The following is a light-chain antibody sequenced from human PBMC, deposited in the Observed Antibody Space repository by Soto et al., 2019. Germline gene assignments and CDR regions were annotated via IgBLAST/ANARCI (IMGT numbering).Light chain of an antibody. CDR3: QQYNNWPPWT. J-gene: IGKJ1*01. V-gene: IGKV3-15*01. Sequence: EIVMTQSPATLSVSPGERATLSCRASQSVSSNLAWYQQKPGQAPRLLIYGASTRATVIPARFSGSGYGTEFTLTISSLQSEDFAVYYCQQYNNWPPWTFGQGTKVEIK. CDR2: GAS. CDR1: QSVSSN.